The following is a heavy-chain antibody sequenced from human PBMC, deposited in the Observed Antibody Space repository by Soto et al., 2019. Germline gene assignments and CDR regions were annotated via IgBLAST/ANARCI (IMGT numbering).Heavy chain of an antibody. CDR3: ARAYGGYADY. D-gene: IGHD5-12*01. CDR1: GGSISSYY. J-gene: IGHJ4*02. V-gene: IGHV4-59*01. CDR2: IYYSGST. Sequence: PSETLSLTCTVSGGSISSYYWSWIRQPPGKGLEWIGYIYYSGSTNYNPSLKSRLTISVDTSKNQFSLKLSSVTAADTAVYYCARAYGGYADYRGQGALVTVSS.